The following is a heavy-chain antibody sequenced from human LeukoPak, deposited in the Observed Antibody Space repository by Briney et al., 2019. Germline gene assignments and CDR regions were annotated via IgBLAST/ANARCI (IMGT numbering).Heavy chain of an antibody. Sequence: GGSLRLSCAASGFTFNTYTMNWVRQAPGKGLEWVSYISGSSGIIDYADSVRGRFTISRDNANNSLYLQMNSLRAEDTAIYYCARTDRTNNGPREWGQGTLVTVSS. CDR1: GFTFNTYT. CDR2: ISGSSGII. J-gene: IGHJ4*02. V-gene: IGHV3-48*04. D-gene: IGHD1/OR15-1a*01. CDR3: ARTDRTNNGPRE.